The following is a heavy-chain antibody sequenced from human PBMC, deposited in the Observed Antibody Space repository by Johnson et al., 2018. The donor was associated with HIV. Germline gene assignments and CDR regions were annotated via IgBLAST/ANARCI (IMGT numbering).Heavy chain of an antibody. CDR3: ASVYYDILTGYYYDALDI. CDR1: GFTFSSFD. D-gene: IGHD3-9*01. J-gene: IGHJ3*02. CDR2: ISYDGSNK. Sequence: VQLVESVGGVVQPGRSLRLSCAASGFTFSSFDMHWVRQAPGKGLEWVALISYDGSNKYYADSVKGRFTISIHNSKTNLYLQMNSLRAEDTAVYYCASVYYDILTGYYYDALDIWGRGTMVTVSS. V-gene: IGHV3-30-3*01.